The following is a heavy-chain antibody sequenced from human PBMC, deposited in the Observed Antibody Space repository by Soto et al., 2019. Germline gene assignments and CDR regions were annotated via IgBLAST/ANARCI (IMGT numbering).Heavy chain of an antibody. V-gene: IGHV3-9*01. CDR2: ISSNSGAI. CDR3: VKGTFSSSKAIFDY. Sequence: EVQLVESGGGLAQPGRSLRLSCVASGFSFEDYDMHWVRQVPGKGLEWVSSISSNSGAIKYADSVKGRFSLSRDNAKNSMYLEMNSLRVEDTAFYFCVKGTFSSSKAIFDYWGQGTLVTVSS. J-gene: IGHJ4*02. CDR1: GFSFEDYD. D-gene: IGHD2-2*01.